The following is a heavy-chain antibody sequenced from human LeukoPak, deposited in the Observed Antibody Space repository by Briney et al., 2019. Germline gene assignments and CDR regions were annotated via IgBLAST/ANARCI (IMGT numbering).Heavy chain of an antibody. CDR2: ISRSGSTI. V-gene: IGHV3-48*03. CDR3: AKGHGSRTGDFEY. J-gene: IGHJ4*02. CDR1: GFTFSSYE. Sequence: GGSLRLSCAPSGFTFSSYEMNWVRQAPGKGLEWLSYISRSGSTIYYADSVKGRFTISRDNAKNSLYLQMNTLRTEDNALYYCAKGHGSRTGDFEYWGQGTLVTVSS. D-gene: IGHD3-10*01.